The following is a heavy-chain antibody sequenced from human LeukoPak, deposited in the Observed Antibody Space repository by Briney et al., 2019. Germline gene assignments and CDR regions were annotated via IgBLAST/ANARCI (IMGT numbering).Heavy chain of an antibody. CDR1: GFTFSSYW. D-gene: IGHD4-23*01. CDR3: ARGVTPKDFDY. CDR2: IKQDGSEK. V-gene: IGHV3-7*01. Sequence: PGGSLRLSCAASGFTFSSYWMSWVRQAPGKGLEWVANIKQDGSEKCYVDSVKGRFTISRDNAKNSLYLQMNSLRAEDTAVYYCARGVTPKDFDYWGQGTLVTVSS. J-gene: IGHJ4*02.